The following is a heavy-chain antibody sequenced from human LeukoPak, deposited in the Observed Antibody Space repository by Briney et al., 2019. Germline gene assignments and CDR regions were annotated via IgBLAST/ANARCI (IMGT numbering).Heavy chain of an antibody. J-gene: IGHJ4*02. CDR2: ISGSGGST. D-gene: IGHD3-22*01. CDR3: AAVDYYDSSGYLT. CDR1: GFTFNSYA. V-gene: IGHV3-23*01. Sequence: PGGSLRLSCAASGFTFNSYALSWVRQAPGKGLEWVSAISGSGGSTYYADSVKGRFTISRDNSKNTLYLQMNSLRAEDTAVYYCAAVDYYDSSGYLTWGQGTLVTVSS.